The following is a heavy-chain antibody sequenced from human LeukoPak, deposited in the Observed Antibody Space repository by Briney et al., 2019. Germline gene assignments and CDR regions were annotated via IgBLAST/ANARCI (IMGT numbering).Heavy chain of an antibody. CDR1: GFSFSSYW. CDR2: IKQDGSEK. D-gene: IGHD4-17*01. CDR3: ARDSHNYGEDFDY. V-gene: IGHV3-7*01. Sequence: GGSLRLSCAASGFSFSSYWMSWVRQAPGKGLEWVANIKQDGSEKYYVDSVKGRFTISRDNAKNSLYLQMNSLRAEDTAVYYCARDSHNYGEDFDYWGQGTLVTVSS. J-gene: IGHJ4*02.